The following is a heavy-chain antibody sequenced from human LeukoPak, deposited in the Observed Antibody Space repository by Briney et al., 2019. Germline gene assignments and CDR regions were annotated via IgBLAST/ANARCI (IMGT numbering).Heavy chain of an antibody. CDR1: GGSISSSGYY. Sequence: PSETLSLTCTISGGSISSSGYYWSWIRQHPGKGLEWIGYIYYSGSTYYNPSLKSRVTISVDTSKNQFSLKLSSVTAADTAVYYCARREGYSSSWYGGYNWFDPWGQGTLVTVSS. CDR2: IYYSGST. CDR3: ARREGYSSSWYGGYNWFDP. V-gene: IGHV4-31*03. J-gene: IGHJ5*02. D-gene: IGHD6-13*01.